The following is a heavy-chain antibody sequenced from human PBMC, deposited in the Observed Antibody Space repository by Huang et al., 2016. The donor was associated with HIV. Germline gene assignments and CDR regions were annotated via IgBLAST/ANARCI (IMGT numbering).Heavy chain of an antibody. V-gene: IGHV1-2*02. D-gene: IGHD6-6*01. CDR2: INPKRGGT. CDR3: ARDWSFGSSTSPAD. J-gene: IGHJ4*02. Sequence: QVQLVQSGAEVKNPGASVRVSCKASGYTFTDSNIHWVRQAPGQGLEWMGWINPKRGGTSYAQRFQGRVTMPRDTTISTVHMDLRRIQSDDTAVYFCARDWSFGSSTSPADWGQGTLVTVSS. CDR1: GYTFTDSN.